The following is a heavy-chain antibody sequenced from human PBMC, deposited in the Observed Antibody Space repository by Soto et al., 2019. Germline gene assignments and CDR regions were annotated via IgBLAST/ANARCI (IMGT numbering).Heavy chain of an antibody. J-gene: IGHJ3*01. CDR3: ARELGYCSGGSCYMDGAFDF. CDR1: GSTFSSYA. CDR2: ISGSGDST. Sequence: GGSLRLSCAASGSTFSSYAMSWVRQAPGKGLEWVSVISGSGDSTYYADSVKGRFTISRDNSKNTLYVQMNSLRAEDTAVYYCARELGYCSGGSCYMDGAFDFWGQGTMVIVSS. V-gene: IGHV3-23*01. D-gene: IGHD2-15*01.